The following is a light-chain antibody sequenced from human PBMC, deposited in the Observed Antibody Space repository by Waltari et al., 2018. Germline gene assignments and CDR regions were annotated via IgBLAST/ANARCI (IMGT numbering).Light chain of an antibody. CDR1: QRISRF. Sequence: EIVLTQSPGTLSLSPGGRATLSCRASQRISRFLAWYQQKPGRAPRLLIYAASTRATGIANRCSGCGSGTDFSLTISRLEPEDFAVYYCQHHLRLAATFGQGTKVEIK. CDR3: QHHLRLAAT. CDR2: AAS. J-gene: IGKJ1*01. V-gene: IGKV3-20*01.